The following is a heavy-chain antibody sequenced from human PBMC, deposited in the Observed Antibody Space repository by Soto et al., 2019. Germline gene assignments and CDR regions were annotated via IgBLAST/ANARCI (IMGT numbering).Heavy chain of an antibody. CDR2: INPSGGST. J-gene: IGHJ3*01. CDR1: GYTLTSYY. CDR3: ATVGDLDAFDV. Sequence: ASVKVSCKASGYTLTSYYMHWVRQAPGQGLEWMGIINPSGGSTSYAQKFQGRVTMTRDTSTSTVYMELSSLTSGDTAVYYCATVGDLDAFDVWGQRTMVTVSS. D-gene: IGHD2-21*02. V-gene: IGHV1-46*01.